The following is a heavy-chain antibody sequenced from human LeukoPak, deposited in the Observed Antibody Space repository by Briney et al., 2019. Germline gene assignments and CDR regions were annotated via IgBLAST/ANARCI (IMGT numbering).Heavy chain of an antibody. CDR1: GGSISSGSYY. CDR2: IHYSGST. V-gene: IGHV4-39*01. Sequence: SETLSLTCTVSGGSISSGSYYWSWIRQPPGKGLEWIGSIHYSGSTYYNPSLKSRVTISVDTSRNQFSLNLSSVTAADTAVYYCARHPRWSGYYGSGTYYYFENWGQGTLVTVSS. D-gene: IGHD3-10*01. J-gene: IGHJ4*02. CDR3: ARHPRWSGYYGSGTYYYFEN.